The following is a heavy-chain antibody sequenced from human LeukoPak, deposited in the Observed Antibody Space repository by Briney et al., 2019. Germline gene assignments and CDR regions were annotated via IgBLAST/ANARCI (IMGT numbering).Heavy chain of an antibody. Sequence: PGGSLRLSCAASGFTFSDYYMTWIRQAPGKGLEWVSYISGSGKTIYYADSVKGRFPISREKAKNSLYIKMTSLRAEATAVYYCARTYSSSSGRAFDIWGQGTMVTVSS. J-gene: IGHJ3*02. CDR3: ARTYSSSSGRAFDI. CDR2: ISGSGKTI. D-gene: IGHD6-13*01. V-gene: IGHV3-11*04. CDR1: GFTFSDYY.